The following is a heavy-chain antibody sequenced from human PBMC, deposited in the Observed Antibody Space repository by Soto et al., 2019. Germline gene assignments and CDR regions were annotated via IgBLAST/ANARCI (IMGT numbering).Heavy chain of an antibody. V-gene: IGHV1-2*02. CDR2: INPNSGGT. J-gene: IGHJ4*02. Sequence: ASVKVSCKASGYTFTGYYMHWVRQAPGQGLEWMGWINPNSGGTNYAQKFQGRVTMTRDTSISTAYMELCRLRSDDTAVYYCARVNVVVVAATREYYFDYWGQGTLVTVSS. CDR3: ARVNVVVVAATREYYFDY. D-gene: IGHD2-15*01. CDR1: GYTFTGYY.